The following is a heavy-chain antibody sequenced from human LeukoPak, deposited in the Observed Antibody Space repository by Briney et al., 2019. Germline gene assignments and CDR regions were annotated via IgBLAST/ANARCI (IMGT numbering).Heavy chain of an antibody. Sequence: GGSLRLSCAASGLTFSSHWMHWVRQAPGKGLVWVSRITNDGSSTTYADSVKGRFIISRDNSKNTLSLQMSSLRAEDTALYYCVKEGHLVRAGYFDYWGQGALVTVSS. CDR1: GLTFSSHW. CDR2: ITNDGSST. J-gene: IGHJ4*02. D-gene: IGHD6-13*01. CDR3: VKEGHLVRAGYFDY. V-gene: IGHV3-74*01.